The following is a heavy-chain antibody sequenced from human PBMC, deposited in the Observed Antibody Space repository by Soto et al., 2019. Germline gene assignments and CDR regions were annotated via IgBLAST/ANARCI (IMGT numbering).Heavy chain of an antibody. Sequence: QVQLVQSGAEEEKPGASVKVSCKASGYTFTSYAMHWVRQAPGQGLEWMGWINAGNGNTIYSQKFQGRVTITSDTSARTAYMELSSLRSEDTAVYYCARTYSPPFDNWGQGTLVNVSS. J-gene: IGHJ4*02. CDR1: GYTFTSYA. CDR3: ARTYSPPFDN. V-gene: IGHV1-3*05. CDR2: INAGNGNT. D-gene: IGHD2-15*01.